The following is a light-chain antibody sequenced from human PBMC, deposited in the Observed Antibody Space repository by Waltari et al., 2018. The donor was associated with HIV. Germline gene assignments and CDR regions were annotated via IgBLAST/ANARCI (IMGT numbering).Light chain of an antibody. CDR2: EDN. CDR1: SAGIPSTF. J-gene: IGLJ2*01. CDR3: QSYDSSNHVV. V-gene: IGLV6-57*01. Sequence: NFMLTKPHPCPESRGKRLPTSSTPSSAGIPSTFVQWSQQRPGSSPTTLIYEDNQRPSGVPGRFSGSIDSSSNSASLTISGLKTEDEADYYCQSYDSSNHVVFGGGTKLTVL.